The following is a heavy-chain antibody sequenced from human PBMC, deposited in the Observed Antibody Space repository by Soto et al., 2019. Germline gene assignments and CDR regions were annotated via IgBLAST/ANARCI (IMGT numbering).Heavy chain of an antibody. CDR1: GFTFSRYA. D-gene: IGHD4-4*01. CDR2: ISYDGSNK. Sequence: QVQLVESGGGVVQPGRSLRLSCAASGFTFSRYAMHWVRQAPGKGLEWVAVISYDGSNKYYADSVKGRFTISRDNSKNTLYLQMNSLRAEDTAVYYCARPVWRDDYNWGYFDLWGRGTLVTVSS. V-gene: IGHV3-30-3*01. CDR3: ARPVWRDDYNWGYFDL. J-gene: IGHJ2*01.